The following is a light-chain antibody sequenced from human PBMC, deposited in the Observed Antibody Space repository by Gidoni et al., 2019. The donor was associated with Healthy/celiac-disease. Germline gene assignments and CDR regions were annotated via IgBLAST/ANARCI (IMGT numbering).Light chain of an antibody. CDR3: QQYNNWPLYT. CDR1: QSVSTN. V-gene: IGKV3-15*01. Sequence: EIVMTQSPATLSVSPGERATLSCRASQSVSTNLAWYQQKPGQAPRPLIYGASTRATGIPARCSGSGSGTEFTLIISSLQSEDFAVYYCQQYNNWPLYTFXXXTKLEIK. CDR2: GAS. J-gene: IGKJ2*01.